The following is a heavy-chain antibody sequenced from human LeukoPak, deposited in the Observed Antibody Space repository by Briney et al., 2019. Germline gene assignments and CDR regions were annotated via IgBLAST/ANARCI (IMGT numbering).Heavy chain of an antibody. D-gene: IGHD3-10*02. CDR3: ARDLDYYVAMDV. J-gene: IGHJ6*02. Sequence: GGSLRLSCEASGFTFSAYAMTWVRQAPGKGLDWVSSIGIVNKPHYSESVKGRFAISRDNSKNTLFLQLHNLRVEDTALYYCARDLDYYVAMDVWGQGTTVTVSS. V-gene: IGHV3-23*01. CDR2: IGIVNKP. CDR1: GFTFSAYA.